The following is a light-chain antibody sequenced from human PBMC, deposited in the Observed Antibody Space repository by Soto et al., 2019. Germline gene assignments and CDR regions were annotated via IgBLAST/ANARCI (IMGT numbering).Light chain of an antibody. CDR2: KAS. J-gene: IGKJ1*01. Sequence: DIQMTQSPSTLSASVGDRVSITCRASQSISTYLAWYQQKPGKAPKLLIYKASGLESGVPSRFSGSGSGTEFTLTISSLQPDDFATYYCQQYNGYPWTFGQGTKVEIK. CDR3: QQYNGYPWT. V-gene: IGKV1-5*03. CDR1: QSISTY.